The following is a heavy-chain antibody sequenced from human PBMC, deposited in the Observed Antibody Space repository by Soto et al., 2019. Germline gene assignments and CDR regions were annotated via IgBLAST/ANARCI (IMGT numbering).Heavy chain of an antibody. CDR1: GDSVSSNSAA. V-gene: IGHV6-1*01. J-gene: IGHJ6*02. D-gene: IGHD6-13*01. Sequence: PSQTLSLTCAISGDSVSSNSAAWNWIRQSPSRGLEWLGRTYYRSKWYNDYAVSVKSRITINPDTSKNQFSLQLNSVTPEDTAVYYCARDRYSSSWYVGPDYYHGMDVWGQGTTVTVSS. CDR2: TYYRSKWYN. CDR3: ARDRYSSSWYVGPDYYHGMDV.